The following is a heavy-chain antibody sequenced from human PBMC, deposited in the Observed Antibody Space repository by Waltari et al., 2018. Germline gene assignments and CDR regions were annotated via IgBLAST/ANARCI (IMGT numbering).Heavy chain of an antibody. CDR3: ASTVAGFDY. D-gene: IGHD6-19*01. CDR1: GYPISSGYY. V-gene: IGHV4-38-2*01. Sequence: QVPLQESGPGLVKPSETPSLTCAASGYPISSGYYWGWIRQPPGKGLEWIGSIYHSGSTYYNPSLKSRVTISVDTSKNQFSLKLSSVTAADTAVYYCASTVAGFDYWGQGTLVTVSS. J-gene: IGHJ4*02. CDR2: IYHSGST.